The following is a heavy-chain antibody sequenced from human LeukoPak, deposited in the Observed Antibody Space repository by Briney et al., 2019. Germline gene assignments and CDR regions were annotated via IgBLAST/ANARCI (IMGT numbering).Heavy chain of an antibody. V-gene: IGHV1-2*02. Sequence: ASVKVSCKASGYTFTGYYMHWVRQAPGQGLEWMGWINPNSGGTNYAQKFQGRVTMTRDTSTSTVYMELSSLRSEDTAVYYCARDPDSYSQDYWGQGTLVTVSS. CDR3: ARDPDSYSQDY. D-gene: IGHD1-26*01. CDR2: INPNSGGT. J-gene: IGHJ4*02. CDR1: GYTFTGYY.